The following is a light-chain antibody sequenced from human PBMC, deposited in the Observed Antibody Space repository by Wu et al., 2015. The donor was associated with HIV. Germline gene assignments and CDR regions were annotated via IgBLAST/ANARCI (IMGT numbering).Light chain of an antibody. J-gene: IGKJ1*01. V-gene: IGKV3-15*01. CDR3: QQYNNPT. CDR1: QSVGSR. CDR2: GAS. Sequence: EIVMTQSPATLSVSPGERAALSCRASQSVGSRLAWYQQKPGQAPRLLIYGASTRATGIPARFSGSGSGTEFTLTISSMQSEDFAVYFCQQYNNPTFGQGTKVEVK.